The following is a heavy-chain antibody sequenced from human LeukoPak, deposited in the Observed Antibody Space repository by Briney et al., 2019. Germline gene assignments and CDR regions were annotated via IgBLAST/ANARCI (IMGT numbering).Heavy chain of an antibody. Sequence: SETLSLTCTVSGGSISSYYWSWIRQPAGKGLEWIGRIYTSGSTNYNPSLKSRVTMSVDTSKNQFSLKLSSVTAADTAVYYCAGDPRSGYYKNYYYGMDVWGQGTTVTVSS. CDR3: AGDPRSGYYKNYYYGMDV. V-gene: IGHV4-4*07. D-gene: IGHD3-3*01. CDR2: IYTSGST. J-gene: IGHJ6*02. CDR1: GGSISSYY.